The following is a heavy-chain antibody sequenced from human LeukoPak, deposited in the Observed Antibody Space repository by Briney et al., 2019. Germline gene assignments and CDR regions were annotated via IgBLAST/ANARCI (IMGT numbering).Heavy chain of an antibody. D-gene: IGHD2-21*01. J-gene: IGHJ4*02. CDR2: IGNTDT. V-gene: IGHV3-23*01. Sequence: QAGGSLRLSCATSGFTFNTNAMSWVRQAPGKGLEWVSTIGNTDTFYADSVTGRLTISRDNSKNTVYLHMNSLRVEDTAVYYCAKDWIQFNRVFDCFDSWGQGTLVTVSS. CDR3: AKDWIQFNRVFDCFDS. CDR1: GFTFNTNA.